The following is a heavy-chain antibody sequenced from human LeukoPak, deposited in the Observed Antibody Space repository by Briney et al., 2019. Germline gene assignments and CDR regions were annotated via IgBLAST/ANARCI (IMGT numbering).Heavy chain of an antibody. J-gene: IGHJ4*02. Sequence: PGGSLRLSCAASGFTFSSYAMSWVRQAPGKGLEWVSAISGSGGSTYYADSVKGRFTISRDNSKNTLYLQMNSLRAEDTAVYYCAKDRRGITIFGVVRGFDYWGQGTLVTVSS. CDR1: GFTFSSYA. V-gene: IGHV3-23*01. D-gene: IGHD3-3*01. CDR3: AKDRRGITIFGVVRGFDY. CDR2: ISGSGGST.